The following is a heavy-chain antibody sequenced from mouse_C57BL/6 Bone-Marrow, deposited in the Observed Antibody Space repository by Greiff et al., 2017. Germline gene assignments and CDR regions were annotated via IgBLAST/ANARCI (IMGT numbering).Heavy chain of an antibody. CDR1: GYTFTSYW. CDR2: IYPGSGST. CDR3: ARDGYYVPWYFDV. V-gene: IGHV1-55*01. J-gene: IGHJ1*03. Sequence: VQLQQPGAELVKPGASVKMSCKASGYTFTSYWITWVKQRPGQGLEWIGDIYPGSGSTNYNEKFKSKATLTVDTSSSTAYMQLSSLTSEDSAVYYCARDGYYVPWYFDVWGTGTTGTVSS. D-gene: IGHD2-3*01.